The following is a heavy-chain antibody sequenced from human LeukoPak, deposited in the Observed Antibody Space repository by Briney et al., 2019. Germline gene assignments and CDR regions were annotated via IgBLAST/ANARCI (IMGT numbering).Heavy chain of an antibody. V-gene: IGHV3-33*01. Sequence: PGGSLRLSCAASGFTFSSYGMHWVRQVPGKGLEWVAVIWYDGSNKYYADSVKGRFTISRDNSKNTLYLQMNSLRAEDTAVYYCARDSTIFGGGLTYYFDYWGQGTLVTVSS. CDR3: ARDSTIFGGGLTYYFDY. CDR1: GFTFSSYG. J-gene: IGHJ4*02. D-gene: IGHD3-3*01. CDR2: IWYDGSNK.